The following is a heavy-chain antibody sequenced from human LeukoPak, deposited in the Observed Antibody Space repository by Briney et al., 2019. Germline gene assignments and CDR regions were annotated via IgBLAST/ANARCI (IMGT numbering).Heavy chain of an antibody. CDR1: GGSISSSSYY. V-gene: IGHV4-39*01. J-gene: IGHJ6*03. CDR3: ARGTYGYYMDV. CDR2: GST. D-gene: IGHD4-17*01. Sequence: SETLSLTCTVSGGSISSSSYYWGWIRQPPGKGLEWIGSGSTFYNPSLKSRVTISVDTSKNRFSLKLSSVTAADTAVYFCARGTYGYYMDVWGKGTTVTVSS.